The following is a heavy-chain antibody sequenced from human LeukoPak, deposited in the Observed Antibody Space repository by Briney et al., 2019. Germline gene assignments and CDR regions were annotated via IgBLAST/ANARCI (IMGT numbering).Heavy chain of an antibody. CDR2: ISSSGSTI. CDR1: GFTFSSYE. CDR3: ARGTQWELRLYYYYYMDV. Sequence: GGSLRLSCSASGFTFSSYEMNWVRQAPGKGLEWVSYISSSGSTIYYADSVKGRFTISRDNAKNSLYLQMNSLRAEDTAVYYCARGTQWELRLYYYYYMDVWGKGTTVTISS. V-gene: IGHV3-48*03. D-gene: IGHD1-26*01. J-gene: IGHJ6*03.